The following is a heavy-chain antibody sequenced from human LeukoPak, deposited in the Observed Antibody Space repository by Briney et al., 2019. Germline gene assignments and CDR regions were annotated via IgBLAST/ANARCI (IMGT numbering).Heavy chain of an antibody. V-gene: IGHV3-7*04. D-gene: IGHD2-15*01. CDR2: IKQDGSEI. CDR1: GFTFSSYW. J-gene: IGHJ4*02. CDR3: ARTYCGSGKCYLGYFDY. Sequence: GGSLRLSCAASGFTFSSYWMSWVRQAPGKGLEWVANIKQDGSEIYYVDSVKGRCTISRDNAQESLYLQMNSLRVEDTAVYYCARTYCGSGKCYLGYFDYWGQGTLVTVSS.